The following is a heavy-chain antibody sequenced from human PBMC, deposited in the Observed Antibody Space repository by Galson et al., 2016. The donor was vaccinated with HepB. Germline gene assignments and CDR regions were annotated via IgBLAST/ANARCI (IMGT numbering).Heavy chain of an antibody. CDR3: ARTSSGGNAMGSFDI. Sequence: SLRLSCAASEFIFSNYWMSWVRQAPGKGLEWVANIKQDGSEKYHVDSVKGRFTISRDTAKNSLFLQMNSLGVGDTAVYYCARTSSGGNAMGSFDIWGQGTMVTVSS. V-gene: IGHV3-7*03. CDR1: EFIFSNYW. J-gene: IGHJ3*02. D-gene: IGHD6-19*01. CDR2: IKQDGSEK.